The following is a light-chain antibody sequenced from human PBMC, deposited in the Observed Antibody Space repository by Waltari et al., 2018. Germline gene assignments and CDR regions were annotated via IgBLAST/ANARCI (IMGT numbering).Light chain of an antibody. CDR2: SDN. V-gene: IGLV1-44*01. CDR3: AAWDDSLNGRV. CDR1: SSNIGSNT. Sequence: QSVLTQPPSASGTPGQRVTISCSGSSSNIGSNTVNWYQQLPGTAPKLLIYSDNQRPSGVPDRSPGSKSGTSASLAISGLQSEDEADYYGAAWDDSLNGRVFGGGTKLTVL. J-gene: IGLJ3*02.